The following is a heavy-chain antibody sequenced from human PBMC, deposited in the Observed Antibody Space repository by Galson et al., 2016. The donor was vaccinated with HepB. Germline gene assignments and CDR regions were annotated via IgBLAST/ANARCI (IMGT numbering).Heavy chain of an antibody. CDR1: GYTFSDYA. Sequence: SVKVSCKASGYTFSDYAIHWVRQAPGQRLEWMGWINAGIGNTKYSQKLQGRVTITRDTSASTAYMELSSLRSEDTAVYYCARGGSGGYFLAHWGQGTLVTVSS. J-gene: IGHJ4*02. CDR3: ARGGSGGYFLAH. D-gene: IGHD1-26*01. CDR2: INAGIGNT. V-gene: IGHV1-3*01.